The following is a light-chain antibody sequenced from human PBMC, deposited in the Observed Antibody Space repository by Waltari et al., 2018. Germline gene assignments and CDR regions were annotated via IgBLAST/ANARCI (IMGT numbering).Light chain of an antibody. CDR2: EVT. CDR1: SSDVGGYHS. J-gene: IGLJ2*01. V-gene: IGLV2-8*01. CDR3: SSYSGSNKLV. Sequence: QSALTQPPSASGSPGQSVTIPFTGTSSDVGGYHSVSWYQQHPAKAPKLMIYEVTKRPSGVPDRFSGSKSGNTASLTVSGLQAEDETDYYCSSYSGSNKLVFGGGTKLTVL.